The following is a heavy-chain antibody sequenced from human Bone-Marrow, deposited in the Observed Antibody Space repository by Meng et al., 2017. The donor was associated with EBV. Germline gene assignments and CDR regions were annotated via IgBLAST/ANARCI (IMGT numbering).Heavy chain of an antibody. V-gene: IGHV4-34*01. Sequence: QVQLQQWGAGLLKPSETLSLTCAIYGGSISGYYWSWIRQPPGKGLEWIGEINHSGSTNYNPSLKSRVTISVDTSKNQFSLKLSSVTAADTAVYYCARRSPTGTFDYWGQGTLVTVSS. J-gene: IGHJ4*02. CDR3: ARRSPTGTFDY. D-gene: IGHD1/OR15-1a*01. CDR1: GGSISGYY. CDR2: INHSGST.